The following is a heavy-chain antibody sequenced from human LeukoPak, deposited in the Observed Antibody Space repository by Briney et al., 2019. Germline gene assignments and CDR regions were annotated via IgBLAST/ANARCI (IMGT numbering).Heavy chain of an antibody. CDR2: ISGSGGST. CDR1: GFTFSSYA. J-gene: IGHJ3*02. CDR3: ARGWVVATGAFDI. Sequence: PGGSLRLSCAASGFTFSSYAMSWVRQAPGKGLEWVSAISGSGGSTYYADSVKGRFTISRDNSKNTVYLQMNSLRAEDTAMYYCARGWVVATGAFDIWGQGTLVTVSS. V-gene: IGHV3-23*01. D-gene: IGHD2-15*01.